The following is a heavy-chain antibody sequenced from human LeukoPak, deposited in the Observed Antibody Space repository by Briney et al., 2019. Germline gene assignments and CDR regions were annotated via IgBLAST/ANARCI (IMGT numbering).Heavy chain of an antibody. V-gene: IGHV4-34*01. J-gene: IGHJ6*02. D-gene: IGHD3-3*01. Sequence: PSETLSLTCAVYGGSFSGYYWSWIRQPPGKGLEWIGEINHSGSTNYNPSLKSRVTISVDTSKNQFSLKLSSVTAADTAVYYCARLATIFGVVITYGMDVWGQGTTVTVSS. CDR3: ARLATIFGVVITYGMDV. CDR1: GGSFSGYY. CDR2: INHSGST.